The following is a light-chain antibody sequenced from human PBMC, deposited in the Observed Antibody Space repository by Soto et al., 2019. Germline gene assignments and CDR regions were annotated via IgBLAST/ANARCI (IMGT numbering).Light chain of an antibody. CDR3: QQYGSSPPSST. Sequence: PGERATLSCRASQRVSSGYLAWYQQKPGQAPRLLIYGASNRATDSPDRFSGRGSGTDFTLTISRLEPEDFAVYYCQQYGSSPPSSTFGQGTRLGI. V-gene: IGKV3-20*01. CDR2: GAS. CDR1: QRVSSGY. J-gene: IGKJ5*01.